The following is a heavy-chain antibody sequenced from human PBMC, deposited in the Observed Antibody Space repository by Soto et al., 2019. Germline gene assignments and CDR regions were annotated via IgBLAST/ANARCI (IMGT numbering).Heavy chain of an antibody. J-gene: IGHJ6*02. D-gene: IGHD5-18*01. CDR1: GYTFTSYA. V-gene: IGHV1-3*01. CDR3: ARDKSLSTGYSYAYGMDV. Sequence: ASVNVSCKASGYTFTSYAMQWVRQAPGQRLEWMGWINADNGNTKYAQKLQGRVTMTTDTSTSTAYMELRSLRSDDTAVYYCARDKSLSTGYSYAYGMDVWGQGTTVTVSS. CDR2: INADNGNT.